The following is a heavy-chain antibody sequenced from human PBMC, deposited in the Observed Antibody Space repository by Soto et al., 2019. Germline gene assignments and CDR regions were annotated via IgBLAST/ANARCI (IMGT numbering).Heavy chain of an antibody. J-gene: IGHJ4*02. V-gene: IGHV3-23*01. Sequence: GGSLRLSCAASGFTFSSYAVSWARQTPGKGLEWVSTISASAAYTYYADSVTGRFTISRDNSKNTMYLQMRSQRASDTATNYYGKEVIAARRCYFDYWGQGTLVTVSS. CDR3: GKEVIAARRCYFDY. CDR1: GFTFSSYA. D-gene: IGHD6-6*01. CDR2: ISASAAYT.